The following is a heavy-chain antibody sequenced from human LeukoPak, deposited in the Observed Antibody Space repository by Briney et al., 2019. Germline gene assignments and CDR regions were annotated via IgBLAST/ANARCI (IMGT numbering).Heavy chain of an antibody. J-gene: IGHJ4*02. Sequence: SETLSLTCTVSGGSISSSSYYWGWIRQPPGKGLEWIGSIYYSGNTYYNPSLKSRVTISVDTSKNQFSLKLSSVTAADTAVYYCARDTALAVAGIWDYWGQGTLVTVSS. CDR3: ARDTALAVAGIWDY. D-gene: IGHD6-19*01. CDR2: IYYSGNT. V-gene: IGHV4-39*07. CDR1: GGSISSSSYY.